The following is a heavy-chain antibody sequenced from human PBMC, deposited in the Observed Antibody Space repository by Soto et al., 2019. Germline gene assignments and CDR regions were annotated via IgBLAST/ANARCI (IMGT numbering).Heavy chain of an antibody. CDR1: GFTFSNYA. J-gene: IGHJ4*02. CDR3: AKGSAFECKGAICYPFDH. D-gene: IGHD3-10*01. Sequence: GGSLRLSCTASGFTFSNYAVNWVRLAPGKRLEWVSSVIGSGVNVFYADSVKGRFTISRDNSKNTVYLEMNSLRADDTAEYFCAKGSAFECKGAICYPFDHWGRGTLVTVSS. V-gene: IGHV3-23*01. CDR2: VIGSGVNV.